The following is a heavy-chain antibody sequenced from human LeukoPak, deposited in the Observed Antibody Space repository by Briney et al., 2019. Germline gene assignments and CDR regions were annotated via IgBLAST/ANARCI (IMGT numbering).Heavy chain of an antibody. V-gene: IGHV4-59*01. CDR2: IYYSGST. Sequence: KTSETLSLTCTVSGGSISSYYWSWIRQPPGKGLEWIGYIYYSGSTNYNPSLKSRVTISVDTSKNQFSLKLSSVTAADTAVYYCARHNYDSSGYPLFDYWGQGTLVTVSS. CDR3: ARHNYDSSGYPLFDY. CDR1: GGSISSYY. J-gene: IGHJ4*02. D-gene: IGHD3-22*01.